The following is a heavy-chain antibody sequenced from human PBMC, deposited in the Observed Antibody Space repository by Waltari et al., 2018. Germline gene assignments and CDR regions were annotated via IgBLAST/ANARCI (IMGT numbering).Heavy chain of an antibody. Sequence: EVQLVQSGGDLVQPGGSLRLSCAASGFTLSDFWMHWVRQAPGKGRVWVARINEDGSRIDDAESVKGRFTISRDYAQNTMYLQMNSLRAEDTADYYCVRDMFGPLDYWGQGTLVTVSS. D-gene: IGHD3-10*02. CDR2: INEDGSRI. J-gene: IGHJ4*02. V-gene: IGHV3-74*01. CDR3: VRDMFGPLDY. CDR1: GFTLSDFW.